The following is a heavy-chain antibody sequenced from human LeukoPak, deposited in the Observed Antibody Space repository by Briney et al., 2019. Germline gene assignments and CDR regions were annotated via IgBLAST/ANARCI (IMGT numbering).Heavy chain of an antibody. D-gene: IGHD2-8*02. Sequence: ASVKVSCKASGYTFTDWYIHWVRQAPGQGLEWLGWFKPNTGGTNFAQKFQGRVTMTGDTSISTAYLELDRLRSDDTAVYYCAREIVLEVYTSPRPFDYWGQGTLITVSS. V-gene: IGHV1-2*02. J-gene: IGHJ4*02. CDR1: GYTFTDWY. CDR3: AREIVLEVYTSPRPFDY. CDR2: FKPNTGGT.